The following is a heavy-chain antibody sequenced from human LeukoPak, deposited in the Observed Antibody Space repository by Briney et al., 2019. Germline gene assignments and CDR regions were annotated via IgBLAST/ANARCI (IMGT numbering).Heavy chain of an antibody. D-gene: IGHD2-2*01. CDR1: GYSFTSYW. J-gene: IGHJ4*02. CDR2: ICPGDSDT. CDR3: ARQRTYCSSTSCYRYFDY. V-gene: IGHV5-51*01. Sequence: GESLKISCKGSGYSFTSYWIGWVRQMPGKGLEWMGIICPGDSDTRYSPSFQGQVTISADKSISTAYLQWSSLKASDTAMYYCARQRTYCSSTSCYRYFDYWGQGTLVTVSS.